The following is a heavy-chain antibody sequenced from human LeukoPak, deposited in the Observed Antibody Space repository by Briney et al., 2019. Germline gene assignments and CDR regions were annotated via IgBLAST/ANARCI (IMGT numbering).Heavy chain of an antibody. D-gene: IGHD1-26*01. CDR2: IYYSGST. Sequence: SETLSLTCTISGGSISSYYWSWIRQPPGKGLEWIGYIYYSGSTNYNPSLKSRVTISVDTSKNQFSLKLSSVTAADTAVCYCARGYGRYSGSYKDYWGQGTLVTVSS. CDR1: GGSISSYY. CDR3: ARGYGRYSGSYKDY. J-gene: IGHJ4*02. V-gene: IGHV4-59*01.